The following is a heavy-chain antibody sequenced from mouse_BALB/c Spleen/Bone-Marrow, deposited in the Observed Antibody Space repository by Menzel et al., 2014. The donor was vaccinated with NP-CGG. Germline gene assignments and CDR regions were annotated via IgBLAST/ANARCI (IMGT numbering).Heavy chain of an antibody. CDR3: ARHRQLTTAN. J-gene: IGHJ3*01. D-gene: IGHD1-1*01. CDR2: ISSGGGST. Sequence: EVKLQESGGGLVKPGGSLKLSCAASGFAFSSYDMSWVRQTPEKRLEWVAYISSGGGSTYYPDTVKGRFTISRDNAKNTLYLQMSSLKSEDTAMYHCARHRQLTTANWGQGTLVTVSA. V-gene: IGHV5-12-1*01. CDR1: GFAFSSYD.